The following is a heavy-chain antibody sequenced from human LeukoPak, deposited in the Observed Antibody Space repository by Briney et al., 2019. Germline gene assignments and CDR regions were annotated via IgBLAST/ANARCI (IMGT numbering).Heavy chain of an antibody. J-gene: IGHJ6*03. D-gene: IGHD3-10*01. V-gene: IGHV1-18*01. CDR1: GYTFTSYG. Sequence: ASVKVSCKASGYTFTSYGISWVRQAPGQGLEWMGWISAYNGNTNYAQKLQGRVTMTTDTSTSTAYMELRSLRSDDTAVYYCARYVGFGEFYYYMDVWGKGTTVTIPS. CDR3: ARYVGFGEFYYYMDV. CDR2: ISAYNGNT.